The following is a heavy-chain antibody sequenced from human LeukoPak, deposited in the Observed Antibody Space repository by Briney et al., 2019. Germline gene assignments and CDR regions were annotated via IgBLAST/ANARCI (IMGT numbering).Heavy chain of an antibody. Sequence: GESLKISCEGSGYSFTSYWIGWVRQMPGKGLEWMGIIYPGDSDTRYSPSFQGQVTISADKSITTAYLQWSSLKASDTAMYYCARTYYYDSSGDVFDFWGQGTMVTVSS. CDR1: GYSFTSYW. V-gene: IGHV5-51*01. CDR2: IYPGDSDT. D-gene: IGHD3-22*01. J-gene: IGHJ3*01. CDR3: ARTYYYDSSGDVFDF.